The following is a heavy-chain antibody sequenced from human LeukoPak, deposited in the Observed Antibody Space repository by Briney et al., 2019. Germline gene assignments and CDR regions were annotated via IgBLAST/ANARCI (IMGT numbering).Heavy chain of an antibody. CDR1: GLTFRSYA. Sequence: GGSLRLSCAASGLTFRSYAMTWVRQAPGKGLEWVSSIYGNGYSIYYADSVRGRFTLSRDNSRNTLYLEMKNLRAEDTAVYYCARGPDAPEGAPFFYHYMDVWGKGTTVSVS. J-gene: IGHJ6*03. D-gene: IGHD2/OR15-2a*01. V-gene: IGHV3-23*05. CDR2: IYGNGYSI. CDR3: ARGPDAPEGAPFFYHYMDV.